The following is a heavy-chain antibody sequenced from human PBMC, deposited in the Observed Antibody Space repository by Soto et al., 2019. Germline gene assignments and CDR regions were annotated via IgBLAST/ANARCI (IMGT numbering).Heavy chain of an antibody. CDR1: GGSISSGGYY. CDR3: ARAPYYDSSGYFGWFAP. D-gene: IGHD3-22*01. J-gene: IGHJ5*02. V-gene: IGHV4-31*03. Sequence: PSETLSLTCTVSGGSISSGGYYWSWIRQHPGKGLEWIGYIYYSGSTYYNPSLKSRVTISVDTSKNQFSLKLSSVTAADTAVYYCARAPYYDSSGYFGWFAPWGQGTLVAVSS. CDR2: IYYSGST.